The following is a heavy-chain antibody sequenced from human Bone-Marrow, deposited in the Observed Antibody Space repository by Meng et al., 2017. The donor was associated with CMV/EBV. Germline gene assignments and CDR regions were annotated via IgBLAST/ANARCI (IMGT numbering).Heavy chain of an antibody. CDR1: GFTFSSYA. D-gene: IGHD3-3*01. V-gene: IGHV3-23*03. Sequence: GESLKISCAASGFTFSSYAMSWVRQAPGKGLEWVSVIYSGGSSTYYADSVKGRFTISRDNSKNTLYLQMNSLRAEDTAVYYCAKANYDFWSGFDYYYYGMDVWGQGTTVTVS. CDR3: AKANYDFWSGFDYYYYGMDV. CDR2: IYSGGSST. J-gene: IGHJ6*02.